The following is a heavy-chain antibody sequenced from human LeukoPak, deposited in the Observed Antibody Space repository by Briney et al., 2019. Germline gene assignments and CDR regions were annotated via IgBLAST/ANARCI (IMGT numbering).Heavy chain of an antibody. CDR1: GFTFSSYG. J-gene: IGHJ3*02. CDR3: ARGKGGYRIQLWLLGAFDI. V-gene: IGHV3-33*01. Sequence: GGSLRLSCAASGFTFSSYGMRWVRQAPGKGLEWVAVIWYDGSNKYYADSVKGRFTISRDNSKNTLYLQMNSLRAEDTAVYYCARGKGGYRIQLWLLGAFDIWGQGTMVTVSS. D-gene: IGHD5-18*01. CDR2: IWYDGSNK.